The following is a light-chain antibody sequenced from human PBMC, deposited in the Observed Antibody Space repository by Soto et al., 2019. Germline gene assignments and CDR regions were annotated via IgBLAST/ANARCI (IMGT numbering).Light chain of an antibody. V-gene: IGLV2-14*01. CDR3: SSYTSSSTYV. Sequence: QSALTQPASVSGSPGQSITISCTGTSSDIGAYNYVSWFQQHPGKAPKLMIYEVTNRPSGVSNRFSGSKSGNTASLTISALQAEDEADYYCSSYTSSSTYVFGTGTKVTVL. J-gene: IGLJ1*01. CDR2: EVT. CDR1: SSDIGAYNY.